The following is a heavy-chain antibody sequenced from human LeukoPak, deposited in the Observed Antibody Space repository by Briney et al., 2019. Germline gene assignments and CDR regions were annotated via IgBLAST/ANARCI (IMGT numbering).Heavy chain of an antibody. J-gene: IGHJ4*02. V-gene: IGHV1-69*04. Sequence: ASVKVSCKASGGTFSNDAISWVRQAPGQGLEWMGRIIPNLGMALYAQKFKGRVTITADKSTSTTYMELSSPRSEDTAVYYCASTHSGGSPDADYWGQGTLVTVSS. CDR2: IIPNLGMA. CDR1: GGTFSNDA. CDR3: ASTHSGGSPDADY. D-gene: IGHD2-15*01.